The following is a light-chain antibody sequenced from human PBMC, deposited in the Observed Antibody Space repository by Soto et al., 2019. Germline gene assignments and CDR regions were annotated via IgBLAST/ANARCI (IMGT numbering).Light chain of an antibody. CDR2: GAS. CDR1: QSISSF. J-gene: IGKJ1*01. CDR3: QQSHSAWT. V-gene: IGKV1-39*01. Sequence: DIQMTQSPSSLSASVGDRVTLTCRASQSISSFLNWYQQKPGKAPKVLIYGASSLQTGVPSRFSVSGSGTDFTLTISSLQPEDSATYYCQQSHSAWTFGQGTKVEI.